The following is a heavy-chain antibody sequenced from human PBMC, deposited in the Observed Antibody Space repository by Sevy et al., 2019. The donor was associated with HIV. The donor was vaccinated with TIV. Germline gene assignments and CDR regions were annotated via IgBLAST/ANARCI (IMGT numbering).Heavy chain of an antibody. J-gene: IGHJ4*02. CDR1: GYTFSNHY. Sequence: ASVKVSCKTFGYTFSNHYIHWVRQAPGHGLEWMGVINPSGGITNYAHRFQGRVTMTRDPSTSTFYMDLSSLRSEDTAVYYCARDRYASGDFDYWGQGTLVTVSS. CDR2: INPSGGIT. D-gene: IGHD6-19*01. V-gene: IGHV1-46*01. CDR3: ARDRYASGDFDY.